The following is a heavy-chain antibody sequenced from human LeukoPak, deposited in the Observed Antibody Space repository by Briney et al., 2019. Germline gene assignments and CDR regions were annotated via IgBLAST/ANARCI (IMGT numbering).Heavy chain of an antibody. CDR3: ATNVPGTTYFDP. CDR2: IYYSGST. D-gene: IGHD1-14*01. Sequence: PSETLSLTCTVSGGSLSSYFWSWIRQSPGKGLEWIGNIYYSGSTNYNPSLKSRVTISVDTSKNQFSLNLTSVTAADTAAYYCATNVPGTTYFDPWGQGTLVTVSS. J-gene: IGHJ4*02. CDR1: GGSLSSYF. V-gene: IGHV4-59*12.